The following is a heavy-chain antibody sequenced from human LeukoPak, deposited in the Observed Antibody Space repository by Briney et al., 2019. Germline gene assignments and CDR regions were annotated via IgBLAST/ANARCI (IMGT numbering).Heavy chain of an antibody. CDR2: INPKSGGT. D-gene: IGHD6-19*01. V-gene: IGHV1-2*02. Sequence: ASVKVSCKASGFTFTGYCMHWVRQAPGQGLEWMGWINPKSGGTNYAQKFQGRVTMTRDTSISTTYMELSRLRSDDTAVYYCARDLGISGWYAPPLGYFDYWGQGTLVTVSS. CDR1: GFTFTGYC. CDR3: ARDLGISGWYAPPLGYFDY. J-gene: IGHJ4*02.